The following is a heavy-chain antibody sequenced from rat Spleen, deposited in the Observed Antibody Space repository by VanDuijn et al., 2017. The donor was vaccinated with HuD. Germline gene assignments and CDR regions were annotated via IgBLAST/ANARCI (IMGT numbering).Heavy chain of an antibody. CDR2: INTRGTTT. CDR3: ARARGYYVMDA. V-gene: IGHV5-25*01. D-gene: IGHD1-11*01. CDR1: GFTFSDFP. J-gene: IGHJ4*01. Sequence: EVQLEESGGGLVQPGRSMKLSCAASGFTFSDFPMAWVRQAPAKGLEWVATINTRGTTTYYRDSVRGRFTISRDNAKNTLYLQMDSLRSEDTATYYCARARGYYVMDAWGQGASVTVSS.